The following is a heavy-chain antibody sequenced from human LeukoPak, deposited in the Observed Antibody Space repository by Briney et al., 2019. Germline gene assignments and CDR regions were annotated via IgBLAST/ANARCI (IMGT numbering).Heavy chain of an antibody. Sequence: ASVKISCKASGYTFTSYYIHWVRQAPGQGLEWMGIIRPSGGRASYPQNFQGRVTMTMDMSASTVHMELSSLTSEDTAMYYCAREPPESFRFDYWGQGAPVAVSS. CDR2: IRPSGGRA. CDR3: AREPPESFRFDY. D-gene: IGHD3-16*02. CDR1: GYTFTSYY. V-gene: IGHV1-46*01. J-gene: IGHJ4*02.